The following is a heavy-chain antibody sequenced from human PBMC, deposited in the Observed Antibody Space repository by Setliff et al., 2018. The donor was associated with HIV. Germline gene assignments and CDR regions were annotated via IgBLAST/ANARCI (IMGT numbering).Heavy chain of an antibody. V-gene: IGHV1-18*01. Sequence: ASVKVSCKASGYTFTIYDITWVRQAPGQGLEWMGWISAYNGNTNYAQKLQGRVTMTTDTSTSTAYMELRSLRSDDTAVYYRAREGYSVDAFDIWGQGTMVTVS. CDR1: GYTFTIYD. J-gene: IGHJ3*02. D-gene: IGHD4-4*01. CDR2: ISAYNGNT. CDR3: AREGYSVDAFDI.